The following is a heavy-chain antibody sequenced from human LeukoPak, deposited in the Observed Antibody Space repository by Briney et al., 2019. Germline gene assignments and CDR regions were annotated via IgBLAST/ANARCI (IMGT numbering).Heavy chain of an antibody. V-gene: IGHV3-7*04. Sequence: GGSLRLSCAASGFTFSTYWMSWVRQAPGRGLEWVANIKHDGSEKFYVDSVRGRFTISRDNAKNSLYLQLNSLRAEDTALYYCGRITGIEAAGDYWGQGTLVTVSS. J-gene: IGHJ4*02. CDR2: IKHDGSEK. D-gene: IGHD6-13*01. CDR3: GRITGIEAAGDY. CDR1: GFTFSTYW.